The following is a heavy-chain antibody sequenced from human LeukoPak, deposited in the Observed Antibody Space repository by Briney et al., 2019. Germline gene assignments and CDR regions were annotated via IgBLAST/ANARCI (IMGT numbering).Heavy chain of an antibody. Sequence: ASVKVSCKPSGYTFTGYYMHWVRQAPGQGLEWMGWINPNSGATNYAQKFQGRVTMTRDTSISTVYMELSRLRSDGTAVYYCARGVVVTAIGNFDDWDQGTLVTVSS. CDR1: GYTFTGYY. CDR3: ARGVVVTAIGNFDD. CDR2: INPNSGAT. D-gene: IGHD2-21*02. V-gene: IGHV1-2*02. J-gene: IGHJ4*02.